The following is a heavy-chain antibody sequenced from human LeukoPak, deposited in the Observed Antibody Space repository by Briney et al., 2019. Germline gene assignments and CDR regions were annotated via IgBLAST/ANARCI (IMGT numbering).Heavy chain of an antibody. Sequence: SETLSLTCTVSGGSINTYYWSWIPQRPGKGLEWFGYIYYSGSTNYNPSLKSRVIILVGTSKNQFSLKLSSVTAADTAVYYCARSRVTMVRGSPNWNFDYWGQGILVTVSS. V-gene: IGHV4-59*01. CDR2: IYYSGST. CDR3: ARSRVTMVRGSPNWNFDY. J-gene: IGHJ4*02. D-gene: IGHD3-10*01. CDR1: GGSINTYY.